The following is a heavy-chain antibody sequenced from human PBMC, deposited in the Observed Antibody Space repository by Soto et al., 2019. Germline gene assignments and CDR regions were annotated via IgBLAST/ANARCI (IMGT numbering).Heavy chain of an antibody. CDR3: ASAHDCGGDCYSSQGVNWFDP. V-gene: IGHV1-69*13. CDR2: IIPIFGTA. D-gene: IGHD2-21*02. CDR1: GGPFSSYA. J-gene: IGHJ5*02. Sequence: SVKGSCKACGGPFSSYAISLVRQAPGQGLEWTGGIIPIFGTANYAQKFQGRVTITADESTSTAYMDLSSLRSEDTAVYYCASAHDCGGDCYSSQGVNWFDPWGQGTMVTVSS.